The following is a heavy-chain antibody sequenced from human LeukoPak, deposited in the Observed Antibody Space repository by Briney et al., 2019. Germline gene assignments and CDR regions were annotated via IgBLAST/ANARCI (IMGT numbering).Heavy chain of an antibody. CDR3: ARESIAAAAVDY. J-gene: IGHJ4*02. V-gene: IGHV4-34*01. CDR2: INHSGST. Sequence: PSETLSLTCAVYGGSFSGYYWSWIRQPPGKGLEWIGEINHSGSTNYNPSLKSRVTISVDTSKNQFSLKLSSVTAADTAVYYCARESIAAAAVDYWGQGTLVTVSS. D-gene: IGHD6-13*01. CDR1: GGSFSGYY.